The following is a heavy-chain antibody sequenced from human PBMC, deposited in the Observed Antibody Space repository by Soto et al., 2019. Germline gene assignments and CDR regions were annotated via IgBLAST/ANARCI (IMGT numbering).Heavy chain of an antibody. Sequence: EVHLVESGGGLVKPGESLRLSCGASGFIFNSHTMTWVRQVTGKGLEWVSSIGSTGRVTYYPDSLKGRLTISRDNAKNSLYLQMDSLRAEDTAVYYCLKGGWGHVLDVWGQGTTVTVSS. J-gene: IGHJ6*02. CDR2: IGSTGRVT. D-gene: IGHD3-16*01. CDR3: LKGGWGHVLDV. CDR1: GFIFNSHT. V-gene: IGHV3-21*06.